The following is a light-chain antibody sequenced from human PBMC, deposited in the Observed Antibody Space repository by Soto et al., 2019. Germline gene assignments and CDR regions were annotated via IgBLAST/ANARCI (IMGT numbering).Light chain of an antibody. Sequence: QSVLTQPPSASGTPGQRVTISCSGSSSNIGSNTVNWYQQLPGTAPKLLIYSNNQRPSGVPDRFSGSKSGTSASLAISGLQSEDDVDYYCAAWDDSLNGVVFGGGTKPTVL. J-gene: IGLJ2*01. CDR3: AAWDDSLNGVV. V-gene: IGLV1-44*01. CDR1: SSNIGSNT. CDR2: SNN.